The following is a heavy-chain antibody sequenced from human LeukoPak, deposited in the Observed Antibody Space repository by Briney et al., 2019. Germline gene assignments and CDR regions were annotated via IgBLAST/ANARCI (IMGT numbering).Heavy chain of an antibody. V-gene: IGHV4-39*01. CDR3: ARHPSSGHRLYFDY. D-gene: IGHD6-19*01. Sequence: SETLSLTCTVSGGSISSSSYYWGWIRQPPGKGLEWIGSIYYSGSTYYNPSLMSRVTISVDTSKNQFSLKLSSVTAADTAVYYCARHPSSGHRLYFDYWGQGTLVTVSS. CDR2: IYYSGST. J-gene: IGHJ4*02. CDR1: GGSISSSSYY.